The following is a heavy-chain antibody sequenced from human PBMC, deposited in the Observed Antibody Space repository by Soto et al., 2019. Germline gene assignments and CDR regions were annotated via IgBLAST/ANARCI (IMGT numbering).Heavy chain of an antibody. CDR2: IGTAGDT. CDR1: GFTFSSYD. V-gene: IGHV3-13*01. J-gene: IGHJ3*02. D-gene: IGHD3-16*01. Sequence: GGSLRLSCAASGFTFSSYDMHWVRQATGKGLEWVSAIGTAGDTYYPGSVKGRFTISRENAKNSLYLQMNSLRAEDTAVYYCARWGDVESSDAFDIWGQGTMVTVSS. CDR3: ARWGDVESSDAFDI.